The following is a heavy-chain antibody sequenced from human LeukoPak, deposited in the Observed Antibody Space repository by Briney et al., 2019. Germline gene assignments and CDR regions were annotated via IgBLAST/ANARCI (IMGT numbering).Heavy chain of an antibody. J-gene: IGHJ3*02. Sequence: SETLSLTCTVSGGSIGRYYWSWIRQPPGKGLEWIGYIYYSGSTNYNPSLKSRVTIPVDTSKNQFSLKLSPVTAADTAVYYCARDYSRDDAFDIWGQGTMVTVSS. CDR1: GGSIGRYY. D-gene: IGHD2-21*01. CDR3: ARDYSRDDAFDI. V-gene: IGHV4-59*01. CDR2: IYYSGST.